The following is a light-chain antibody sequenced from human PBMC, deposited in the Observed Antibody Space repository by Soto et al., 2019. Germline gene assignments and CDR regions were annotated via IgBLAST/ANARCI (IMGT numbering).Light chain of an antibody. V-gene: IGKV1-5*01. J-gene: IGKJ5*01. CDR2: DAS. CDR1: QSISSW. CDR3: QQYDVSPIT. Sequence: DIQMTQSPSTLSASVGDRVTITCRASQSISSWLAWYQQKPGKAPKLLIYDASSLESGVPSRFSGSGSGTDFTLTITRLEPEDFAVYFCQQYDVSPITFGLGTRLEIK.